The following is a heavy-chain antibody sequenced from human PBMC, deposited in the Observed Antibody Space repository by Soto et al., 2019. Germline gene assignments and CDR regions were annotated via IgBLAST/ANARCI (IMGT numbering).Heavy chain of an antibody. CDR2: IAGSFGTT. V-gene: IGHV3-23*01. D-gene: IGHD2-15*01. CDR3: AKDPPDRMYYFQH. J-gene: IGHJ1*01. CDR1: GFTFNNYI. Sequence: EVQLLESGGGLVQPGGSLRLSCAASGFTFNNYIMNWVRQAPGKGLEWVSTIAGSFGTTAYADSVKGRFTISRDNSQKTLFLPMNRLRAGDSAIYYCAKDPPDRMYYFQHWGQGTPVTVSS.